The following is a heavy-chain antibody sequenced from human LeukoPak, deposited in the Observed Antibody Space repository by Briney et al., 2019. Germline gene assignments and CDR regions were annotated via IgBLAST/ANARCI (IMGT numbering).Heavy chain of an antibody. D-gene: IGHD4-17*01. J-gene: IGHJ2*01. CDR3: ARHDYGDLWYFDL. CDR1: GYSFTSYW. CDR2: IYPGDSDT. Sequence: GESLKISCKGSGYSFTSYWIGWVRQMPGKGLEWMGIIYPGDSDTRYSPSFQGQVTISADKSISTAYLQWSSLQASDPAMYYCARHDYGDLWYFDLWGRGTLVTVSS. V-gene: IGHV5-51*01.